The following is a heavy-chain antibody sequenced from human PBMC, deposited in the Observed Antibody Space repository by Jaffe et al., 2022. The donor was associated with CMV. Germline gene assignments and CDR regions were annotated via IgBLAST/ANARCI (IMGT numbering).Heavy chain of an antibody. Sequence: QVQLQESGPGLVKPSETLSLTCTVSGGSISSYYWSWIRQPAGKGLEWIGRIYTSGSTNYNPSLKSRVTMSVDTSKNQFSLKLSSVTAADTAVYYCARRALYCSSTSCYSGWFDPWGQGTLVTVSS. CDR3: ARRALYCSSTSCYSGWFDP. J-gene: IGHJ5*02. CDR2: IYTSGST. V-gene: IGHV4-4*07. CDR1: GGSISSYY. D-gene: IGHD2-2*01.